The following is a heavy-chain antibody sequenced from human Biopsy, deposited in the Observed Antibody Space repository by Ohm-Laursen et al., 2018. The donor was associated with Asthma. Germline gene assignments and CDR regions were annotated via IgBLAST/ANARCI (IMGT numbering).Heavy chain of an antibody. CDR2: INPSGGST. J-gene: IGHJ4*02. CDR1: GYTFTSYY. D-gene: IGHD1-7*01. Sequence: EATVKISCKASGYTFTSYYMHWVRQAPGQGLEWMGIINPSGGSTSYAQKFQGGVTMTRDTSTSTVYMELSSLRSEDTAVYYCARRGITGTTLDYWGQGTLVTVSS. CDR3: ARRGITGTTLDY. V-gene: IGHV1-46*01.